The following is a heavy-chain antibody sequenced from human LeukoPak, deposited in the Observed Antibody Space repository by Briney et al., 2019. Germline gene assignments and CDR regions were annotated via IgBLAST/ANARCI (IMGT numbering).Heavy chain of an antibody. J-gene: IGHJ3*02. CDR1: GYTFTGYY. D-gene: IGHD1-14*01. CDR3: ARSRPGLHDAFDI. Sequence: ASVKVSCKASGYTFTGYYMHWVRQAPGQGLEWMGWINPNSGGTNYARKFQGRVTMTRDTSISTAYMELSRLRSDDTAVYYCARSRPGLHDAFDIWGQGTMVTVSS. CDR2: INPNSGGT. V-gene: IGHV1-2*02.